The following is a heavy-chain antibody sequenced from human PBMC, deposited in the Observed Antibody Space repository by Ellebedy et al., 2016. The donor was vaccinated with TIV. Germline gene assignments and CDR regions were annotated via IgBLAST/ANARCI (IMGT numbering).Heavy chain of an antibody. CDR2: IWYDGSIK. Sequence: GESLKISCAASGFTFSRYGMHWIRQAPDKGLEWVAVIWYDGSIKYLADSVKGRFTISRDNFNNTLYLQMNSLRAEDTAVYWCASWDFDYWGQGTLVTVSS. CDR3: ASWDFDY. V-gene: IGHV3-33*08. CDR1: GFTFSRYG. J-gene: IGHJ4*02. D-gene: IGHD7-27*01.